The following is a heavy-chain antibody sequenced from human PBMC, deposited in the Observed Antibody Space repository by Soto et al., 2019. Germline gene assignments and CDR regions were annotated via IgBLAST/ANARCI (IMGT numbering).Heavy chain of an antibody. CDR1: GGSIGSGEYY. V-gene: IGHV4-39*01. CDR3: ARTIPNSGFRRGMDV. Sequence: QLQLQESGPGLVKPSETLSLTCTVSGGSIGSGEYYWGCIRQPPGKGLEWIGIIYYRGSTYYNPSLKSRVTMSIDTSKNQFSLKLSSVTAADTAVYYCARTIPNSGFRRGMDVWGQGTTVTVSS. CDR2: IYYRGST. J-gene: IGHJ6*02. D-gene: IGHD6-19*01.